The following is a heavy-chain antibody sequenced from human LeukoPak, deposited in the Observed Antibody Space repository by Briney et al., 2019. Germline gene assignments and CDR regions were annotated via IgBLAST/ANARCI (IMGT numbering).Heavy chain of an antibody. V-gene: IGHV3-64D*06. D-gene: IGHD5-18*01. J-gene: IGHJ4*02. Sequence: TGGSLRLSCSASGLIFSSYAMHWVRQAPGRGLEYVSTISNNGASTYYADSVKGIFTISRDNSKNTLYLQMSSLRADDTAVYYCVTTQHPGYTYGYDYWGQGILVTVSS. CDR2: ISNNGAST. CDR3: VTTQHPGYTYGYDY. CDR1: GLIFSSYA.